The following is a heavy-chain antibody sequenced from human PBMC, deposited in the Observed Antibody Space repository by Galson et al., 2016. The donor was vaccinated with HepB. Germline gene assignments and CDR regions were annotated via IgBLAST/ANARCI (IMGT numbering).Heavy chain of an antibody. J-gene: IGHJ4*02. CDR1: EFTFSTYG. CDR3: AREMHVAAAAAFDF. CDR2: IWHDGSNK. Sequence: SLRLSCAASEFTFSTYGMHWVRQAPGKGLEWVELIWHDGSNKYYADSVKGRFTISRDNPKNTLYLQMNSLKVEDTAVYYCAREMHVAAAAAFDFWGRGTLVTVSS. V-gene: IGHV3-33*01. D-gene: IGHD6-13*01.